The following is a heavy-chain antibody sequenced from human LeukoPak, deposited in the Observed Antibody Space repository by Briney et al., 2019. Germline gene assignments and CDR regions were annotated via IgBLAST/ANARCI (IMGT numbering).Heavy chain of an antibody. CDR2: INHSGST. CDR3: ARVHRRDDYNYVNY. V-gene: IGHV4-34*01. CDR1: GGSFSGYY. Sequence: SETLSLTCAVYGGSFSGYYWSWIRQPPGKGLEWIGEINHSGSTNYNPSLKSRVTISVDTSKNQFSLKLSSVTAADTAVYYCARVHRRDDYNYVNYWGRGTLVTVSS. J-gene: IGHJ4*02. D-gene: IGHD5-24*01.